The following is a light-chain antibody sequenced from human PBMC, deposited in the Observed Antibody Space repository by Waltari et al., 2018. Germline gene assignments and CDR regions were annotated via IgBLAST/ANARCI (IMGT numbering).Light chain of an antibody. CDR1: PSDLDDYPR. J-gene: IGLJ3*02. V-gene: IGLV2-14*01. Sequence: QSALTQPASMSGSPGQSISISCVGTPSDLDDYPRVSWYQQFPGEVPKLLLYEVSNRPSGISSRFSGSKSGTTAFLSISGLQPEDEADYYCCSHTKMDTWVFGGGTTLTVL. CDR2: EVS. CDR3: CSHTKMDTWV.